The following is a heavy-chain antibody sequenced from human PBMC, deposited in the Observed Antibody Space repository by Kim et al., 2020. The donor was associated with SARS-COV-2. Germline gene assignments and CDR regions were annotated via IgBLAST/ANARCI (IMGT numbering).Heavy chain of an antibody. CDR2: INHSGST. CDR3: ARGTRFLPYYYYMDV. Sequence: SETLSLTCAVYGGSFSGYYWSWIRQPPGKGLEWIGEINHSGSTNYNPSLKSRVTISVDTSKNQFSLKLSSVTAADTAVYYCARGTRFLPYYYYMDVWGKGTTVTVSS. J-gene: IGHJ6*03. CDR1: GGSFSGYY. V-gene: IGHV4-34*01.